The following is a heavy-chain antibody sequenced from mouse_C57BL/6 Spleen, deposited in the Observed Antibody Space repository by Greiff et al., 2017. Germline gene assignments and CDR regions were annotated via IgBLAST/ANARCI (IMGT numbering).Heavy chain of an antibody. CDR3: TRSNPLTRDFDY. V-gene: IGHV1-15*01. J-gene: IGHJ2*01. CDR2: IDPEPGGT. CDR1: GYTFTDYE. Sequence: LQESGAELVRPGASVTLSCKASGYTFTDYEMHWVKQTPVHGLEWIGAIDPEPGGTAYNQKFKGKAILTVYKSSSTAYMELRSLTSEDSAVYYCTRSNPLTRDFDYWGQGTTLTVSS. D-gene: IGHD3-1*01.